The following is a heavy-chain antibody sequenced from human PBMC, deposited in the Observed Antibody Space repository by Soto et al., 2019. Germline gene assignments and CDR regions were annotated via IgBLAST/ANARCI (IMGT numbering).Heavy chain of an antibody. CDR1: GAFVSHGY. CDR2: LYYSDYT. Sequence: SETLSLTCNVSGAFVSHGYWGWIRQPPGKGLQWIGSLYYSDYTDTNPSLRSRVTISVDTSKSQFSLNLTSVTAADTAVYFCAIVVCTSASCFYFDFWGQRTLVTGSS. CDR3: AIVVCTSASCFYFDF. J-gene: IGHJ4*02. D-gene: IGHD2-2*01. V-gene: IGHV4-38-2*02.